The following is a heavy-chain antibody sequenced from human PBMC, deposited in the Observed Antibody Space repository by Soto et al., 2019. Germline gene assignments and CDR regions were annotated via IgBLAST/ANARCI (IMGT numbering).Heavy chain of an antibody. Sequence: PGESLKISCNRSGYSFTNYWISWVRQMPGKGLEWMGKIDPSDSYTHYSPSFQGHITISADESINTAYLQWSSLRASDTAMYFCARLTGTRYGRSWYFDLWGRGTLVTVYS. V-gene: IGHV5-10-1*01. D-gene: IGHD6-13*01. CDR1: GYSFTNYW. J-gene: IGHJ2*01. CDR3: ARLTGTRYGRSWYFDL. CDR2: IDPSDSYT.